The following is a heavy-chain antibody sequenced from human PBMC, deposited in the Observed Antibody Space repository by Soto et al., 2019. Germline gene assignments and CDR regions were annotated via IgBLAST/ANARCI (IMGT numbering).Heavy chain of an antibody. V-gene: IGHV1-2*04. CDR3: AREDPNSSGWYAY. CDR2: INPNSGGT. Sequence: ASVKVSCKASGYTFTGYYMHWLRQAPGQGLEWMGWINPNSGGTNYAQKFQGWVTMTRDTSISTAYMELSRLRSDDTAVYYCAREDPNSSGWYAYWGQGTLVTVSS. J-gene: IGHJ4*02. D-gene: IGHD6-19*01. CDR1: GYTFTGYY.